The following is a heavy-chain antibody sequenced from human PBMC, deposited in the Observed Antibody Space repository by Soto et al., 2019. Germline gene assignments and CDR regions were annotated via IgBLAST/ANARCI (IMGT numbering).Heavy chain of an antibody. CDR2: INAGNGNT. CDR3: ARSGRIVVPAAIRHWLDP. D-gene: IGHD2-2*01. CDR1: GYTFPSYA. Sequence: SSVKVSCKASGYTFPSYAMHWLRQAPGQRLEWMGWINAGNGNTKYSQKFQGRVAITRDTSASTAYMELSSLRSEDTAVYYCARSGRIVVPAAIRHWLDPWAQGTLVNVSS. V-gene: IGHV1-3*01. J-gene: IGHJ5*02.